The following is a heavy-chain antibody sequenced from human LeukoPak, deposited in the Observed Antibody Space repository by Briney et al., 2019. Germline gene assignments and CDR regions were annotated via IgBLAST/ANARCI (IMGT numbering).Heavy chain of an antibody. J-gene: IGHJ5*02. CDR3: ARATRGFDP. CDR2: IKQDGSEK. Sequence: PGGSLRLSCAASGFAFSTYWMGWIRQAPGKGLEWVASIKQDGSEKYYVDSVKGRFTISKDNGQNSLYLQMNSLRAEDTAIYYCARATRGFDPWGQGTLVTVSS. V-gene: IGHV3-7*01. CDR1: GFAFSTYW.